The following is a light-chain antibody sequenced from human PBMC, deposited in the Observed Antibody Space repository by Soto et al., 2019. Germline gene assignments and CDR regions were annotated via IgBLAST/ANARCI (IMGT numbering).Light chain of an antibody. CDR2: DVS. J-gene: IGLJ1*01. CDR1: SSDVGGYNY. Sequence: VLAQPASVSGSPGQSITISCTGTSSDVGGYNYVSWYQQHPGKAPKLMIYDVSNRPSGVSNRFSGSKSGNTASLTISGLQAEDEADYYCSSYTSSSTRVFGTGTQLTVL. CDR3: SSYTSSSTRV. V-gene: IGLV2-14*01.